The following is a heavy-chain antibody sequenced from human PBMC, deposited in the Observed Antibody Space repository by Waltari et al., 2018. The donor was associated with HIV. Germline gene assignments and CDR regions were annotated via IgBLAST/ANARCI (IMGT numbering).Heavy chain of an antibody. D-gene: IGHD3-22*01. V-gene: IGHV1-2*06. CDR3: ARIHQAHRYYYDSSGYSVYFDY. J-gene: IGHJ4*02. Sequence: QVQLVQSGAEVKKPGASVKVSCKASGYTFTGYYMHWVRQAPGQGLEWMGRINPNRGGTNYAQKLQGRGTMTRDTSISTAYMELSRLRSDDTAVYYCARIHQAHRYYYDSSGYSVYFDYWGQGTLVTVSS. CDR1: GYTFTGYY. CDR2: INPNRGGT.